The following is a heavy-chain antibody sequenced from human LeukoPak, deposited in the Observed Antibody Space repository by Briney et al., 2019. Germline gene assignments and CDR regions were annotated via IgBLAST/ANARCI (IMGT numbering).Heavy chain of an antibody. V-gene: IGHV3-33*01. CDR1: GFTFSSYG. Sequence: PGGSLRLSCAASGFTFSSYGMHWVRQAPGKGLEWVAVIWYDGSNKYYADSVKGRFTISRDNSKNTLYLQMNSLRAEDTAVYYCARATSYYDILTGYYNDYYYGMDVWGQGTTVTVSS. CDR3: ARATSYYDILTGYYNDYYYGMDV. J-gene: IGHJ6*02. CDR2: IWYDGSNK. D-gene: IGHD3-9*01.